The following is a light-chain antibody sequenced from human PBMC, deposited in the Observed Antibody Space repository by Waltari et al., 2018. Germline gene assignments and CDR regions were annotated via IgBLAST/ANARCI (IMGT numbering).Light chain of an antibody. CDR3: QQYTSSPYT. CDR2: AVS. V-gene: IGKV3-20*01. CDR1: QSINNY. Sequence: EIVLTQSPGTLTLSPGEGATLPCRASQSINNYLAWYQQRPGQAPRLLMYAVSTRATGIPDRLRGAGSVTVFTLTINRLEPEDFAVYYWQQYTSSPYTFGQGTKLEIK. J-gene: IGKJ2*01.